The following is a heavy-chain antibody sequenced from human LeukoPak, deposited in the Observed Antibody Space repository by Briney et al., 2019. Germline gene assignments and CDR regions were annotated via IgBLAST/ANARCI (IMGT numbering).Heavy chain of an antibody. D-gene: IGHD3-10*01. V-gene: IGHV1-8*03. Sequence: ASVKVSCKASGGTFSSYAISWVRQAPGQGLEWMGWMNPNSGNTGYAQKFQGRVTITRNTSISTAYMELSSLRSEDTAVYYCARDTTHYYGSGSEFDYWGQGTLVTVSS. CDR3: ARDTTHYYGSGSEFDY. CDR2: MNPNSGNT. CDR1: GGTFSSYA. J-gene: IGHJ4*02.